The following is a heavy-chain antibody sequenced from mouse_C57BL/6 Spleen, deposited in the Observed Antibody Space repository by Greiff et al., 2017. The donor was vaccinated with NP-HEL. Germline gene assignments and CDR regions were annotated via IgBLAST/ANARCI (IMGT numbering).Heavy chain of an antibody. D-gene: IGHD4-1*01. V-gene: IGHV3-6*01. CDR1: GYSITSGYY. CDR2: ISYDGSN. Sequence: DVKLQESGPGLVKPSQSLSLTCSVTGYSITSGYYWNWIRQFPGNKLEWMGYISYDGSNNYNPSLKNRISITPDTSKNQFFLKLNSVTTEDTATYYCARGEWDWCAYWGQGTLVTVSA. J-gene: IGHJ3*01. CDR3: ARGEWDWCAY.